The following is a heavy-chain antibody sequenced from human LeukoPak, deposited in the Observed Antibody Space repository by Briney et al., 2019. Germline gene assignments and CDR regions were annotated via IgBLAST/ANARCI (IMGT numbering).Heavy chain of an antibody. Sequence: ASVKVSCKASGYTFTGYYMDWVRQAPGQGLEWMGWINPNSGGTNYAQKFQGRVTMTRDTSNSTAYLQWSSLKASDTAMYYCARRVDAPPHYYHYLDVWGKGTTVTVSS. CDR3: ARRVDAPPHYYHYLDV. D-gene: IGHD2-15*01. CDR1: GYTFTGYY. J-gene: IGHJ6*03. V-gene: IGHV1-2*02. CDR2: INPNSGGT.